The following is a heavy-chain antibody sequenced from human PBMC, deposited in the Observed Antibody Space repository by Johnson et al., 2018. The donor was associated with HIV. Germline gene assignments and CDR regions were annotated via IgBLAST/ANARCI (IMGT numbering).Heavy chain of an antibody. D-gene: IGHD6-19*01. J-gene: IGHJ3*02. CDR3: ARDGWGSRGWDDAFDI. CDR2: MYRGGST. CDR1: GLNVSSTY. Sequence: VQLVESGGGLIQPGGSLRLSCAASGLNVSSTYMSWVRQAPGKGLEWVSVMYRGGSTYYPDSVKGRFTISRDNAKNTLYLQMNSLRAEDTAVYYCARDGWGSRGWDDAFDIWGQGTMVTVSS. V-gene: IGHV3-53*01.